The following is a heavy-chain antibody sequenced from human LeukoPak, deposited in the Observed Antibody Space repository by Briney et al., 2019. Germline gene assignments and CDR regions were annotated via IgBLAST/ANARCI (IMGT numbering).Heavy chain of an antibody. CDR1: GFTFSSYA. V-gene: IGHV3-23*01. CDR3: ASQRRLVLSYYYYGMDV. J-gene: IGHJ6*02. Sequence: PGGSLRLSCAASGFTFSSYAMSWVRQAPGKGLEWVSAISGSGGSTYYADSVKGRFTISRDNSKNTLYLQMNSLRAEDTAVYYCASQRRLVLSYYYYGMDVWGQGTTVTVSS. CDR2: ISGSGGST. D-gene: IGHD6-19*01.